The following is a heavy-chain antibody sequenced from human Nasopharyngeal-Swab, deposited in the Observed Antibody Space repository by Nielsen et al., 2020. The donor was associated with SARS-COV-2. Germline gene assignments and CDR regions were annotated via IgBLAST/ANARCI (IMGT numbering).Heavy chain of an antibody. CDR2: IVVGEGNT. J-gene: IGHJ4*02. CDR3: AARALTDDYFDY. Sequence: SVQVCTASGFTFTSSAVQWVRQARGQRLEWMGWIVVGEGNTNYAQRFQERVTITRDMYTSTAYMELSSLTSEDTAVYYCAARALTDDYFDYWGQGTLVTVSS. CDR1: GFTFTSSA. D-gene: IGHD2-21*02. V-gene: IGHV1-58*01.